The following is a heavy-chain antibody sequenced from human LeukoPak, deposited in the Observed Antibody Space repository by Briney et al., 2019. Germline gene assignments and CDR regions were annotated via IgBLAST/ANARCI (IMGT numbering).Heavy chain of an antibody. V-gene: IGHV4-39*01. CDR3: ASPRDWIYGNAFDI. D-gene: IGHD1-7*01. Sequence: SETLSLTCTVSGGSISSSSYYWGWIRQPPGKGLEWIGSIYYSGSTYYNPSLKSRVTISVDTSKNQFSLKLSSVTAADTAVYYCASPRDWIYGNAFDIWGQGTMVTVSS. CDR2: IYYSGST. J-gene: IGHJ3*02. CDR1: GGSISSSSYY.